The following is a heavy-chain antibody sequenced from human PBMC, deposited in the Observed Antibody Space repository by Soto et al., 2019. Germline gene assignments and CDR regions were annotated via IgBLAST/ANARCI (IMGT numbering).Heavy chain of an antibody. Sequence: QVQLVESGGGVVQPGRSLRLSCAASGFTFSSYAMHWVRQAPGKGLEWVAVISYDGSNKYYADSVKGRFTISRDNSKNTLYLQMNSLRAEDTAVYYCAREGDGFGDAFDIWGQGTMVTVSS. CDR1: GFTFSSYA. J-gene: IGHJ3*02. D-gene: IGHD1-26*01. CDR2: ISYDGSNK. CDR3: AREGDGFGDAFDI. V-gene: IGHV3-30-3*01.